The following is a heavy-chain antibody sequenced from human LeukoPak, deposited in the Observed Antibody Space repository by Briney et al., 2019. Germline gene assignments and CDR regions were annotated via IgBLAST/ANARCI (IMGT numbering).Heavy chain of an antibody. V-gene: IGHV3-23*01. J-gene: IGHJ4*02. D-gene: IGHD1-14*01. CDR2: IIDGGSDT. CDR3: AKETGGAWGYFGN. CDR1: GFTFSNHA. Sequence: GGSLRLSCAASGFTFSNHAMTWVRQAPGKGLEWVSTIIDGGSDTAYADSVQGRFTISRDNSKSTVDLQMNSLRADDTAVYYCAKETGGAWGYFGNWGQGTLVTVSS.